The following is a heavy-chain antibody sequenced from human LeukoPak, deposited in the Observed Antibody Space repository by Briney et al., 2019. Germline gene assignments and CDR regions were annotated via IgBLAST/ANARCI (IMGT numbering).Heavy chain of an antibody. CDR2: IYTSGST. V-gene: IGHV4-61*02. CDR3: ARVGHRYYFDY. J-gene: IGHJ4*02. D-gene: IGHD1-14*01. CDR1: GGSISSGSYY. Sequence: SQTLSLTCTVSGGSISSGSYYWSWIRQPAGKGLEWIGRIYTSGSTNYNPSLKSRVTISVDTSKNQFSLKLSSVTAADTAVYYCARVGHRYYFDYWGQGTLVTVSS.